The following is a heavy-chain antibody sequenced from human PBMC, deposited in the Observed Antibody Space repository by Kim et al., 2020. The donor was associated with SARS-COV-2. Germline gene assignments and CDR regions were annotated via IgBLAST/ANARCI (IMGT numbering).Heavy chain of an antibody. Sequence: ADSVNGRFTISRDNSKDTLNLKMNSLRAEDTAVYHCAKDRLRATISAFDSWGQGTLVTVSS. D-gene: IGHD5-12*01. V-gene: IGHV3-33*06. J-gene: IGHJ4*02. CDR3: AKDRLRATISAFDS.